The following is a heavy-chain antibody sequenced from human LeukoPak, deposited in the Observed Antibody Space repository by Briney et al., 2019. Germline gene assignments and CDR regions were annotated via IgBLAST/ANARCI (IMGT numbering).Heavy chain of an antibody. Sequence: GRSLRLSCAASGFTFSSYAMHWVRQAPGKGLEWVAVISYDGSNKYYADSVKGRFTISRDNSKNTLYLQMNSLRAEDTAVYYCAREPPALYGALDYWGQGTLVTVSS. D-gene: IGHD4-17*01. CDR1: GFTFSSYA. V-gene: IGHV3-30-3*01. J-gene: IGHJ4*02. CDR2: ISYDGSNK. CDR3: AREPPALYGALDY.